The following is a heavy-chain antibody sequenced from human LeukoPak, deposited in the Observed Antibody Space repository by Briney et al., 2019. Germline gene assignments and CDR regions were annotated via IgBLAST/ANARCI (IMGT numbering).Heavy chain of an antibody. J-gene: IGHJ3*02. D-gene: IGHD3-10*01. CDR3: ARIMVRGVTHAFDI. CDR1: VFSLSTSAMC. Sequence: SGPTLVNPTQILTLTCTFSVFSLSTSAMCVSWIRQPPGKALEWLARIDWDDDKYYSTSLKTRLTISKDTSKNQVVLTMTNMDPVDTATYYCARIMVRGVTHAFDIWGQGTMVTVSS. V-gene: IGHV2-70*11. CDR2: IDWDDDK.